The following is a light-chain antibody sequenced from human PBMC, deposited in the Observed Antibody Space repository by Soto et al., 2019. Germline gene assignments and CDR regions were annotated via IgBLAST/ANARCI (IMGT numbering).Light chain of an antibody. CDR3: QHYNSYSEA. CDR1: QRGSNNY. Sequence: IVLAQAPCTLPLSQGERATLSCKSSQRGSNNYLAWYQQKPGQAPRLLIYGASSRATGIPDRFSGSGSGTDFTLTISSLQPDDFAIYYCQHYNSYSEAFGQGTKVDIK. J-gene: IGKJ1*01. V-gene: IGKV3-20*01. CDR2: GAS.